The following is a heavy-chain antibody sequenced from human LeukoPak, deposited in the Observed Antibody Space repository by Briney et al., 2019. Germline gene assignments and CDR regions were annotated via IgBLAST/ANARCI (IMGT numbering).Heavy chain of an antibody. J-gene: IGHJ4*02. CDR2: ISSSGSTI. Sequence: GGSLRLSCAASGFTFSSYEMNWVRQAPGKGLEWVSYISSSGSTIYYADSVKGRFTISRDNAKNSLYLQMNSLGAEDTAVYYCANHYDFWSGPKGPFDYWGQGTLVTVSS. CDR1: GFTFSSYE. V-gene: IGHV3-48*03. CDR3: ANHYDFWSGPKGPFDY. D-gene: IGHD3-3*01.